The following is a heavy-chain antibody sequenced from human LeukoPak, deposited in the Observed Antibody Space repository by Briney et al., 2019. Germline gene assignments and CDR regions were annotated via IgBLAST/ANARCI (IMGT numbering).Heavy chain of an antibody. V-gene: IGHV3-73*01. J-gene: IGHJ6*03. CDR2: IRSKANSDAT. CDR1: GFTFSGSA. CDR3: TRLGPSSFYMYV. Sequence: GGSLRLSCAASGFTFSGSAMHWVRQAYGKGLEWVGRIRSKANSDATAYAASVKGRFTISRDDSKNTAYLQMNSLKAEDTAVYYCTRLGPSSFYMYVWDKGTTVTVAS.